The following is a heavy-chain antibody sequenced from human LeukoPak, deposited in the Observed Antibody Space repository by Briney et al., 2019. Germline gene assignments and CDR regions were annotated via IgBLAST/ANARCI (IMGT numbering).Heavy chain of an antibody. J-gene: IGHJ4*02. Sequence: SQTLSLTCALSGDSVSSNRAAWNWLRQSPSRGLEWLGRTYYRSKWYNDYAVSVRSRITINPDTSKNQFSLQLNSVTPEDTAVYYCARTRDGYNDYWGQGTLVTVSS. V-gene: IGHV6-1*01. CDR3: ARTRDGYNDY. CDR2: TYYRSKWYN. D-gene: IGHD5-24*01. CDR1: GDSVSSNRAA.